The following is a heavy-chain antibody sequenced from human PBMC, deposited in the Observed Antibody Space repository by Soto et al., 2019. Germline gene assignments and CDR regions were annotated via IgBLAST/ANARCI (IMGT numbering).Heavy chain of an antibody. CDR1: GFTFSSYA. V-gene: IGHV3-23*01. D-gene: IGHD2-15*01. Sequence: PGGSLRLSCAASGFTFSSYAMSWVRQAPGKGLEWVSAISGSGGSTYYADSVKGRFTISRDNSKNTLYLQMNSLRAEDTAVYYCARVLRTNIVVVVAATPSFPYNWFDPWGQGTLVTVSS. CDR3: ARVLRTNIVVVVAATPSFPYNWFDP. CDR2: ISGSGGST. J-gene: IGHJ5*02.